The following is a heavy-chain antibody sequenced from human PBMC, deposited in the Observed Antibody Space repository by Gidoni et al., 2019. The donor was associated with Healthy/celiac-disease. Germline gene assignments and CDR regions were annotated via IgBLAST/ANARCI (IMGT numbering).Heavy chain of an antibody. J-gene: IGHJ6*02. CDR2: INHSGST. Sequence: QVQLQQWGAGLLKPSETLSLTCAVYGGSFSGYYWGWIRQPPGKGLEWIGEINHSGSTNYNPSLKSRVTISVDTSKNQFSLKLSSVTAADTAVYYCARGRVTMVRWYYYYGMDVWGQGTTVTVSS. D-gene: IGHD3-10*01. CDR1: GGSFSGYY. V-gene: IGHV4-34*01. CDR3: ARGRVTMVRWYYYYGMDV.